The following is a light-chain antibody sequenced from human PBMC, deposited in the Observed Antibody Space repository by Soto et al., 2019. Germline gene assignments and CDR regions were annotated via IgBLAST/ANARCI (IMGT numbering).Light chain of an antibody. Sequence: DIQMTQSPSSLSASVGDRVTITCRASQGISNYLAWYQQKPGKAPKLLIYSASTLQSGVPSRFSASGSGTDFTLTISRLQPEDVATYYCQRYNRAPWTFGQGTQVELK. CDR2: SAS. J-gene: IGKJ1*01. CDR1: QGISNY. CDR3: QRYNRAPWT. V-gene: IGKV1-27*01.